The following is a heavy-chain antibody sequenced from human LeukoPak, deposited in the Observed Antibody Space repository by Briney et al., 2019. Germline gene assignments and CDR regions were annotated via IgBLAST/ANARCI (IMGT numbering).Heavy chain of an antibody. J-gene: IGHJ6*03. CDR2: IYYSGST. CDR3: ARAGGYLGYMDV. V-gene: IGHV4-59*01. Sequence: SETLSLTCAVTGGPISSYYWSWIRQPPGKGLEWIGYIYYSGSTNYNPSPKSRVTISIDTSQNQFSLKLSSVTAADTAVYYCARAGGYLGYMDVWGKGTTVTISS. D-gene: IGHD5-18*01. CDR1: GGPISSYY.